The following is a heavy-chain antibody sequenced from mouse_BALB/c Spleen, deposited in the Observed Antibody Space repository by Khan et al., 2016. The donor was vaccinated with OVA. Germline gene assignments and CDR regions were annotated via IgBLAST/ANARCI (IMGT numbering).Heavy chain of an antibody. V-gene: IGHV5-17*02. CDR3: ARRWTTAGFAMNY. CDR2: ISSGSGTI. D-gene: IGHD1-2*01. Sequence: EVELVESGGGLVQPGGSRKLSCAASGFTFSSFGMHWFRQAPEKGLEWVAYISSGSGTIYYADTVKGRFTISRDNPKNTLFLQMTSLRSEDTAMXYCARRWTTAGFAMNYWGQGTSVTVSS. CDR1: GFTFSSFG. J-gene: IGHJ4*01.